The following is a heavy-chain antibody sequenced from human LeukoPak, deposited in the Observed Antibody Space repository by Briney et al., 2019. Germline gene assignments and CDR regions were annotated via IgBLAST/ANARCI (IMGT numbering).Heavy chain of an antibody. J-gene: IGHJ5*02. CDR1: GGSISSYY. CDR2: IYYSGST. V-gene: IGHV4-59*01. Sequence: PSETLSLTCTVSGGSISSYYWSWIRQPPGKGLEWIGYIYYSGSTNYNPSLKSRVTISVDTSKSQFSLKLSSVTAADTAVYYCARGNWNYVWFDPWGQGTLVTVSS. CDR3: ARGNWNYVWFDP. D-gene: IGHD1-7*01.